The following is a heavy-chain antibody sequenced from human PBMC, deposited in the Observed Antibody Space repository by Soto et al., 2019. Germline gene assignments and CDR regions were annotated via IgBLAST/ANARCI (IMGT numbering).Heavy chain of an antibody. Sequence: PSETLSLTCAVYGGSFSGYYWSWIRQPPGKGLEWIGEINHSGSTNYNPSLKSRVTISVDTSKNQFSLKLSSVTAADTAVYYCAASYDSSGYYWGQGTLVTVSS. J-gene: IGHJ4*02. D-gene: IGHD3-22*01. CDR1: GGSFSGYY. CDR2: INHSGST. V-gene: IGHV4-34*01. CDR3: AASYDSSGYY.